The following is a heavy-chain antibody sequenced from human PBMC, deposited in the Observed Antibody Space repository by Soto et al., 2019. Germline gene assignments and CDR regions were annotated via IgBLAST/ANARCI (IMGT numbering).Heavy chain of an antibody. D-gene: IGHD3-10*01. V-gene: IGHV4-59*08. J-gene: IGHJ3*02. CDR3: ARRYGSFFDI. Sequence: ETLSLTCTISGGSISSYYWSWIRQPPGKGLEWIGYIYYSGSTNYNPSLKSRVTISVDTSKNQFSLKLSSVTAADTAVYYCARRYGSFFDIWGQGTMVTVSS. CDR1: GGSISSYY. CDR2: IYYSGST.